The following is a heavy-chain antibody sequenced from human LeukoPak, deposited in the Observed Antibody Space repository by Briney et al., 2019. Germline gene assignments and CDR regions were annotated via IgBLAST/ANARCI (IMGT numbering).Heavy chain of an antibody. J-gene: IGHJ4*02. Sequence: GGSLRLSCVVSGFTLSGHSINWVRQAPGKGLEWVSSISSSSSYIYYTDSVKGRFTISRDNAKNSLFLQMNSLRAEDTAVYYCARGLGYYDSSGYSYAYYFDYWGQGTLVTVSS. CDR2: ISSSSSYI. CDR3: ARGLGYYDSSGYSYAYYFDY. CDR1: GFTLSGHS. V-gene: IGHV3-21*01. D-gene: IGHD3-22*01.